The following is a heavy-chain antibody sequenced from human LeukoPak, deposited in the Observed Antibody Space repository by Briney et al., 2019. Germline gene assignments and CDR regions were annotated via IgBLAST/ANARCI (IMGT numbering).Heavy chain of an antibody. CDR2: ISSSSSYI. V-gene: IGHV3-21*01. J-gene: IGHJ4*02. CDR3: ARAQVPYCSSTSCYVFDY. Sequence: GGSLRLSCAASGFTFSSYSMNWVRQAPGKGLEWVSSISSSSSYIYYADSVKGRFTISRDNAKNSLYLQMNSLRAEDTAVYYCARAQVPYCSSTSCYVFDYWGQGTLVTVSS. D-gene: IGHD2-2*01. CDR1: GFTFSSYS.